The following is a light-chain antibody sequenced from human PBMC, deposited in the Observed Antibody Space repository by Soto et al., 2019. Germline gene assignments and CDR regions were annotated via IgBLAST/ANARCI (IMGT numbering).Light chain of an antibody. CDR2: KAS. Sequence: YISVGAVASIKSIDSPTNRSWLAWCQQKPGKAPKLLIYKASTLKSGVPSSFSGSGSGTDFTLTFSSLQPDDLASYYCKHSDSYSETFGQGTKVDIK. J-gene: IGKJ1*01. CDR1: PTNRSW. CDR3: KHSDSYSET. V-gene: IGKV1-5*03.